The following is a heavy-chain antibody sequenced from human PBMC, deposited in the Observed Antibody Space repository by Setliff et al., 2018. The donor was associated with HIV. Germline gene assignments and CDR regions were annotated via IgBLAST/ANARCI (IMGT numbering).Heavy chain of an antibody. CDR2: VHFGGST. CDR3: ARHTIFGGNFDY. V-gene: IGHV4-39*01. J-gene: IGHJ4*02. D-gene: IGHD3-3*01. CDR1: SGSIGSNYY. Sequence: SETLSLTCSVSSGSIGSNYYWGWVRRPPGKGLEWIGNVHFGGSTYYNPSLDSRVTIHVATSKNQFSLKLSSVTAADTAVYYCARHTIFGGNFDYWGQGTLVTVSS.